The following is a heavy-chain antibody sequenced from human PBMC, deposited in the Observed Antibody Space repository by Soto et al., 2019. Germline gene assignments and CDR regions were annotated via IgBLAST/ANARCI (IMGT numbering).Heavy chain of an antibody. Sequence: GSLRLSCAASGFTFSSYSMNWVRQAPGKGLEWVSYISSSSSTIYYADSVKGRFTISRDNAKNSLYLQMNSLRDEDTAVYYCARRRGGSGWYGGYYYYYGMEVWGQGTTVTVSS. CDR1: GFTFSSYS. CDR2: ISSSSSTI. D-gene: IGHD6-19*01. CDR3: ARRRGGSGWYGGYYYYYGMEV. J-gene: IGHJ6*02. V-gene: IGHV3-48*02.